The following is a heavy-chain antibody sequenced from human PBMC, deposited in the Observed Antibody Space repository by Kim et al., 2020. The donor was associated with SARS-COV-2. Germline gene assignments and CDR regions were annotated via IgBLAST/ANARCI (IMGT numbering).Heavy chain of an antibody. V-gene: IGHV3-53*01. CDR3: ARDRNDAFDI. Sequence: RTYTADAVKGRFTISRDNSKNTLYLQMNSLRAEDTAVYYCARDRNDAFDIWGQGTMVTVSS. J-gene: IGHJ3*02. CDR2: RT.